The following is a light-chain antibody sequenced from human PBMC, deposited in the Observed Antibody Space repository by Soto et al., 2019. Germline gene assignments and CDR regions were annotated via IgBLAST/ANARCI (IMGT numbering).Light chain of an antibody. V-gene: IGLV2-11*01. CDR1: TSDIGGYKY. CDR3: CSYARTTHV. Sequence: QSALTQPPSVSGSPGQSVTISCTGTTSDIGGYKYVSWYHQLPGKAPKLMIFDVTKRPSGVPDRFSGSNSGNTASLTISGLQAEDEAIYYCCSYARTTHVFGTGTKLTVL. CDR2: DVT. J-gene: IGLJ1*01.